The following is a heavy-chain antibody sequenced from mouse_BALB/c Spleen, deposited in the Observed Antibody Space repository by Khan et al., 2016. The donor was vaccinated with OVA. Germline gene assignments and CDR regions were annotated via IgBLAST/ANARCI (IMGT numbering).Heavy chain of an antibody. J-gene: IGHJ2*01. CDR1: GYSITTDYA. Sequence: EVQLQESGPGLVKPSQSLSLTCTFTGYSITTDYAWNWIRQFPGKKLEWMGFISYSGNTKYNPSLKSRISINRDTSKKQFFLQLKSVTTEDTARYYCARVYGGDFDYWGQGTTLTVAS. CDR2: ISYSGNT. CDR3: ARVYGGDFDY. V-gene: IGHV3-2*02. D-gene: IGHD1-1*01.